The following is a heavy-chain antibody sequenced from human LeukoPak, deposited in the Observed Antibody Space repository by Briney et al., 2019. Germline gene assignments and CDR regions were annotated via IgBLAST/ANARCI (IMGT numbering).Heavy chain of an antibody. CDR2: ISSSGSTI. J-gene: IGHJ3*02. CDR1: GFTFSSYE. D-gene: IGHD3-22*01. V-gene: IGHV3-48*03. CDR3: AIEIVGDAFDI. Sequence: PGGSLRLSCAASGFTFSSYEMNWVRQAPGKGLEWVSYISSSGSTIYYADSVKGRFTISRDNAKNSLYLQMNSLRAEDTAVYYCAIEIVGDAFDIWGQGTMVTVSS.